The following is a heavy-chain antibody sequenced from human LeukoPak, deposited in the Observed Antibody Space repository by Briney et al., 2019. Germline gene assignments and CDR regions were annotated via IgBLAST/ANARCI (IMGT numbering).Heavy chain of an antibody. J-gene: IGHJ4*02. D-gene: IGHD3-22*01. CDR3: ARVGPRDYYSDNSGYYPIDY. CDR1: GFTFSSRW. Sequence: GGSQRLSCEASGFTFSSRWMTWVRQAPGEGLEWVANIKQDGSEKWFVDSVKGRFTISRDNAKNSFFLQMTSLRAEDTAVYYCARVGPRDYYSDNSGYYPIDYWGQGTLVTVSS. V-gene: IGHV3-7*01. CDR2: IKQDGSEK.